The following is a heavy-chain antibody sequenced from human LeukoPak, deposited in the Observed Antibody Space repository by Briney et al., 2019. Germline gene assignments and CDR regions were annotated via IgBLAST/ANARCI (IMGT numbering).Heavy chain of an antibody. CDR1: GGSISSYY. J-gene: IGHJ4*02. Sequence: PSETLSLTCTVSGGSISSYYWSWIRQPPGKGLEWIGYIYYSGSTNYNPSLKSRVTISVDTSKNQFSLKLSSVTAADTAVYYCARHGLWFGEFPFDYWGQGTLVTVSS. D-gene: IGHD3-10*01. CDR2: IYYSGST. CDR3: ARHGLWFGEFPFDY. V-gene: IGHV4-59*08.